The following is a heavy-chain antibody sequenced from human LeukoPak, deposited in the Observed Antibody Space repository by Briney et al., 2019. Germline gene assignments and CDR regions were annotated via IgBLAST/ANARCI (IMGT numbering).Heavy chain of an antibody. V-gene: IGHV3-33*01. CDR3: ARGSSTYSSSWGDY. Sequence: GGSLRLSCAASGFTFSSYGMHWVGQAPGKGLEWVAVIWYDGSNKYYADSVKGRFTISRDNSKNTLYLQMNSLRAEDTAVYYCARGSSTYSSSWGDYWGQGTLVTVSS. CDR2: IWYDGSNK. J-gene: IGHJ4*02. D-gene: IGHD6-13*01. CDR1: GFTFSSYG.